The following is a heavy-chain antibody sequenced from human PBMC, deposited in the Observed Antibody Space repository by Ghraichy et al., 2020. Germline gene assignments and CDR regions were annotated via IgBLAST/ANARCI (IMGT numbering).Heavy chain of an antibody. CDR1: GFTFSSYS. CDR2: IHRSSSSI. Sequence: GGSLRLSCAASGFTFSSYSMNWVRQAPGKGLEWVSYIHRSSSSIFYADSVRGRFTISRDSAKSSVYLQMNSLRDEDTAVYYCARDLSNTYPHDAFDIWGQGTMVTVSS. J-gene: IGHJ3*02. V-gene: IGHV3-48*02. D-gene: IGHD2/OR15-2a*01. CDR3: ARDLSNTYPHDAFDI.